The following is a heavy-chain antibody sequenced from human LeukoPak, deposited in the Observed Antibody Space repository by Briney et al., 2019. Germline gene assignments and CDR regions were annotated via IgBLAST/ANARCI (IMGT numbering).Heavy chain of an antibody. Sequence: SQTLSLTCTVSGASVSSGAYWSWLRQPPGKALEWIAHIHYSGNSDYNPSLRSRLSISIDTAINQFSLMLNSVTAADTAVYYCARINCTTTSCYDWRGWFDPWGQGTLVTVSS. CDR1: GASVSSGAY. J-gene: IGHJ5*02. CDR2: IHYSGNS. CDR3: ARINCTTTSCYDWRGWFDP. V-gene: IGHV4-30-4*01. D-gene: IGHD2-2*01.